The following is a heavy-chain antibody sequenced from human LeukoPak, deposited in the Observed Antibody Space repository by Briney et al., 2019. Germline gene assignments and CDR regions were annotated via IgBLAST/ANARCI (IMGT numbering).Heavy chain of an antibody. CDR1: GGSISSYY. D-gene: IGHD4-17*01. CDR2: IYTSGST. V-gene: IGHV4-4*07. J-gene: IGHJ3*02. CDR3: ARHGRTTLVGDDAFDI. Sequence: SETLSLTCTVSGGSISSYYWSWIRQPAGKGLEWIGRIYTSGSTNYNPSLKSRVTMSVDTSKNQFSLKLSSVTAADTAVYYCARHGRTTLVGDDAFDIWGRGTMVTVSS.